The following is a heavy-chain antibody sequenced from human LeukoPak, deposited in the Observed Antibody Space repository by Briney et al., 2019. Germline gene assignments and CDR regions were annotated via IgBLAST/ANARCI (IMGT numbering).Heavy chain of an antibody. CDR3: ARGSITVVPAFDI. Sequence: SESLSLTCTVSGGSISTYYWSWIRQPPGKGLEWIGCIYYTGSANYNPSLKSRCTISVDTSKNQFSLKLTSVTAADTAVYYCARGSITVVPAFDIWGQGTMFTVPS. D-gene: IGHD4-23*01. CDR1: GGSISTYY. V-gene: IGHV4-59*12. J-gene: IGHJ3*02. CDR2: IYYTGSA.